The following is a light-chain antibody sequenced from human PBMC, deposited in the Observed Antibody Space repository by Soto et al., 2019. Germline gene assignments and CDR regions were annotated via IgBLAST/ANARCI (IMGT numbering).Light chain of an antibody. CDR1: QSVPNRY. J-gene: IGKJ1*01. CDR3: QQRSSWPPT. Sequence: EIVLTQSPDTLSLSPGERATLSCRASQSVPNRYLAWYQQKPGQAPRLLIYAASNRPTEIPARFSGSGSGTDFTLTISSLEPEDFAVYYCQQRSSWPPTFGQGTKVDIK. CDR2: AAS. V-gene: IGKV3-11*01.